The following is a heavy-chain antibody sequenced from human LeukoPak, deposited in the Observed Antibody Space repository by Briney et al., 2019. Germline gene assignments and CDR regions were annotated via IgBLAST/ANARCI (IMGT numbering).Heavy chain of an antibody. CDR3: ARKRSSGYYDSSGYAIDAFDM. J-gene: IGHJ3*02. CDR1: GYRLSSYW. V-gene: IGHV5-51*01. Sequence: GESLKISCKASGYRLSSYWIGWVRQVCGKGLEWIGTIYPSDSDTRYSPSFQGQVTISADKSINTAYLQWSSLKASDTAMYYCARKRSSGYYDSSGYAIDAFDMWGQGTMVTVSS. CDR2: IYPSDSDT. D-gene: IGHD3-22*01.